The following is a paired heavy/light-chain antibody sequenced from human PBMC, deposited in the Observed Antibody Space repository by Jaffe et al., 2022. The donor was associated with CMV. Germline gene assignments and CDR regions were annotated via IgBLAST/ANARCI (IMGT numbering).Heavy chain of an antibody. D-gene: IGHD2-15*01. V-gene: IGHV4-59*01. CDR2: IYYSGST. CDR1: GASMNSYY. Sequence: QVQLQESGPGLVKPSETLSLTCTVSGASMNSYYWSWLRQPPGKGLELIGYIYYSGSTKYNSSLKSRVTMAVDTSKNQFSLKLSSLTAADTAVYYCVRGGGWRAIDYWGQGTPVTVSS. CDR3: VRGGGWRAIDY. J-gene: IGHJ4*02.
Light chain of an antibody. Sequence: QTVVTQEPSLTVSPGGTVTLTCASSTGALTTYSYPSWFQQRPGQAPRTLIYSTNNKHSWTPARFSGSLLGGKAALTLSGAQPEDEADYYCLLYYGADQLPVFGGGTKLTVL. J-gene: IGLJ3*02. V-gene: IGLV7-43*01. CDR1: TGALTTYSY. CDR3: LLYYGADQLPV. CDR2: STN.